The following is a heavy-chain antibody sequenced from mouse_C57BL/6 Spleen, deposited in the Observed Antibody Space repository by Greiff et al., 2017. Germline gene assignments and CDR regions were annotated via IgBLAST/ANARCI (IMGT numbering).Heavy chain of an antibody. V-gene: IGHV5-16*01. Sequence: EVQLVESEGGLVQPGSSMKLSCTASGFTFSDYYMAWVRQVPEQGLEWVANINYDGSSTYYLDSLKSRFILSRDNAKNILYLQMSSLKSEDTASYYCARVGYGSSYGFAYWGQGTLVTVSA. J-gene: IGHJ3*01. CDR3: ARVGYGSSYGFAY. D-gene: IGHD1-1*01. CDR1: GFTFSDYY. CDR2: INYDGSST.